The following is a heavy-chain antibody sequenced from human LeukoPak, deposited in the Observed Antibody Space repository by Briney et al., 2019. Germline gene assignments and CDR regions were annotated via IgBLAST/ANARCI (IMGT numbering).Heavy chain of an antibody. J-gene: IGHJ4*02. D-gene: IGHD2-8*01. Sequence: PGGSLRLSCAASGFTFSSYWMSWVRQAPGKGLEWVANIKQDGSEKYYVDSVKGRFTISRDNAKNSLYLQMNSLRAEDTAVYYCARDRRVLKVYFGYFDYWGQGTLVTVSS. CDR1: GFTFSSYW. V-gene: IGHV3-7*01. CDR2: IKQDGSEK. CDR3: ARDRRVLKVYFGYFDY.